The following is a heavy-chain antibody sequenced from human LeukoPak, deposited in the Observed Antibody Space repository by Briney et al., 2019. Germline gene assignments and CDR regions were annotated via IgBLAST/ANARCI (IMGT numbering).Heavy chain of an antibody. V-gene: IGHV1-18*01. CDR1: GYTFTSYG. Sequence: ASVKVSCKASGYTFTSYGISWVRQAPGQGLEWMGWISAYNGNTNYAQKLQGRVTMTTDTSTSTAYMELRSLRSDDTAVYYCAWVLLGYDILTGYYMAHFDYWGQGTLVTVSS. CDR2: ISAYNGNT. D-gene: IGHD3-9*01. J-gene: IGHJ4*02. CDR3: AWVLLGYDILTGYYMAHFDY.